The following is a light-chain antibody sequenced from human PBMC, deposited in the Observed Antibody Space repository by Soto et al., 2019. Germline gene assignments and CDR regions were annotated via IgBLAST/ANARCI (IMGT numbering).Light chain of an antibody. V-gene: IGKV3-20*01. CDR3: QQYGSSPPRT. J-gene: IGKJ1*01. CDR2: GAS. Sequence: EIVLTQSPGILSLSPGERATLSCRASQSVSNDFLAWYQQKPGQAPRLIIYGASTRATDVPDRFSGSGSGADFTLTISRLEPEDFAVYYCQQYGSSPPRTFGQGTKVE. CDR1: QSVSNDF.